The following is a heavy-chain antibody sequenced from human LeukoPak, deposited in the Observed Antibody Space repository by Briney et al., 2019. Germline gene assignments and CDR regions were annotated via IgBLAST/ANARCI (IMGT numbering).Heavy chain of an antibody. CDR2: ISGSGGST. Sequence: GGSLRLSCAASGFTFSSYAMSWVRQAPGKGLEWVSAISGSGGSTYYADSVKGRFTIPRDNSKNTLHLQMNSLRAEDTAVYYCAKASGLIAVAAYWGQGTLVTVSS. CDR1: GFTFSSYA. J-gene: IGHJ4*02. D-gene: IGHD6-19*01. CDR3: AKASGLIAVAAY. V-gene: IGHV3-23*01.